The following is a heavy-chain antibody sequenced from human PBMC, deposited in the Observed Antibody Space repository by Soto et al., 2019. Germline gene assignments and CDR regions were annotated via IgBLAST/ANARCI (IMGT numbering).Heavy chain of an antibody. D-gene: IGHD3-22*01. CDR1: GFTVRSNY. J-gene: IGHJ5*02. Sequence: PGGSLRHSCAASGFTVRSNYMSWVRQAPGKGLEWVSVIYSGGTTYYADSVKGRFTISRDNSKNTLYLQMNSLRAEDTAVYYCARNGDSSDYRGWFDPWGQGTLVTVSS. CDR2: IYSGGTT. V-gene: IGHV3-66*01. CDR3: ARNGDSSDYRGWFDP.